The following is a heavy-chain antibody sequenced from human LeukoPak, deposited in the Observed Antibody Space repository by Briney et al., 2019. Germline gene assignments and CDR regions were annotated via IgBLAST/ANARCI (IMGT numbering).Heavy chain of an antibody. D-gene: IGHD6-13*01. V-gene: IGHV1-8*01. CDR2: MNPNSGNT. J-gene: IGHJ5*02. CDR3: ARGVAAASGGDWFDP. CDR1: GYTFTSYD. Sequence: ASVKVSCKASGYTFTSYDINWGRQATGQGLEWMGLMNPNSGNTGYAQKFHGRVTMTRNTSISTAYREPSSLRSEDTAVYYCARGVAAASGGDWFDPWGQGTLVTVSS.